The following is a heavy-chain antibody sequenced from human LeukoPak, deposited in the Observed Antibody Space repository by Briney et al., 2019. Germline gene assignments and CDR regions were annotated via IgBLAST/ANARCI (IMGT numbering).Heavy chain of an antibody. J-gene: IGHJ5*02. Sequence: PSETLSLTCAVYGGSFSGYYWSWIRQPPGKGLEWIGEINHSGSPNYNPSLKSRVTTSVDTSKNQFSLKLSSVTAADTAVYYCARVNSSSWYNWFDHWGQGTLVTVSS. D-gene: IGHD6-13*01. CDR2: INHSGSP. V-gene: IGHV4-34*01. CDR3: ARVNSSSWYNWFDH. CDR1: GGSFSGYY.